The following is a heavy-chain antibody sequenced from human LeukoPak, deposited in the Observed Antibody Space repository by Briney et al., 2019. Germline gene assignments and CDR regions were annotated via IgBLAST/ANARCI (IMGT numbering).Heavy chain of an antibody. V-gene: IGHV3-11*01. CDR1: GFTFSDYY. D-gene: IGHD3-10*01. CDR2: ISSSGSTK. Sequence: GGSLRLSCEVSGFTFSDYYMSWIRQAPGKGLEWVSYISSSGSTKNYEDSVKGRFTISRDNAKNSLYLQMNSLRAEDTAVYYCAGENSGLWFGEFKNTYGMDVWGQGTTVTVSS. CDR3: AGENSGLWFGEFKNTYGMDV. J-gene: IGHJ6*02.